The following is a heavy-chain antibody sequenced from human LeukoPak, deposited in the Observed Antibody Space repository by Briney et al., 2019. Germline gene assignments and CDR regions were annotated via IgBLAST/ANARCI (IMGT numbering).Heavy chain of an antibody. J-gene: IGHJ5*02. D-gene: IGHD2-2*02. CDR2: IHYTGST. CDR1: GGSISGYY. CDR3: ASFSLHTVFDP. Sequence: SETLSLTCTVSGGSISGYYWSWIRQPPGKGLECIGYIHYTGSTNYNPSLKSRVTISVDTPKNQFSLKMRSVTAADTAVYYCASFSLHTVFDPWGQGTLVTVSS. V-gene: IGHV4-59*01.